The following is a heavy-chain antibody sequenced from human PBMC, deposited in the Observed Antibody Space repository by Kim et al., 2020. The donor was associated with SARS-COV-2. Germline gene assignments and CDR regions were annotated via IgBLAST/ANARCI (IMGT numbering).Heavy chain of an antibody. CDR2: IYYSGST. D-gene: IGHD6-19*01. Sequence: SETLSLTCTVSGGSISSSSYYWGWIRQPPGKGLEWIGSIYYSGSTYYNPSLKSRVTISVDTSKNQFSLKLSSVTAADTAVYYCARYLGPLYSSGWLNWFDPCGQGTLVTVSS. V-gene: IGHV4-39*01. CDR3: ARYLGPLYSSGWLNWFDP. J-gene: IGHJ5*02. CDR1: GGSISSSSYY.